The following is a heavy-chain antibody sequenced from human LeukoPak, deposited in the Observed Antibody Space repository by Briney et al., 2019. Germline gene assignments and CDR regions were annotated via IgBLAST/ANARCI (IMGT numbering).Heavy chain of an antibody. CDR3: ARGLGYYYDSSGSQGDY. Sequence: SETLSLTCAVYGGSFSGYYWSWIRQPPGKGLEWIGEINHSGSTNYNPSLKSRVTISVDTSKSQFSLKLSSVTAADTAVYYCARGLGYYYDSSGSQGDYWGQGTLVTVSS. CDR2: INHSGST. J-gene: IGHJ4*02. V-gene: IGHV4-34*01. CDR1: GGSFSGYY. D-gene: IGHD3-22*01.